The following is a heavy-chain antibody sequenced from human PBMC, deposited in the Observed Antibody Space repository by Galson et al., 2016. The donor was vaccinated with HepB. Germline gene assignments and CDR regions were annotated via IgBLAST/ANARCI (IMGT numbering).Heavy chain of an antibody. V-gene: IGHV3-23*01. Sequence: SLRLSCAASGFTSSSYAMSWVRQAPGKGLEWVSSISASGGSTYHADSVKGRFTISRDNSKNTLYLQMSSLRAEDTAVYYCAKGLNWLDPWGQGTLVTVSS. J-gene: IGHJ5*02. CDR2: ISASGGST. CDR3: AKGLNWLDP. CDR1: GFTSSSYA.